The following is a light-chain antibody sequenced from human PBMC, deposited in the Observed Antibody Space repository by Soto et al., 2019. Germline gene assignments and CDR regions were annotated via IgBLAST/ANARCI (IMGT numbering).Light chain of an antibody. V-gene: IGKV2-28*01. CDR3: MQALQTPLT. CDR2: LGS. Sequence: IVMTQSPLSLPVTPGEPASISCRSSQSLLHGNGYNYLDWYLQKPGQSPQLLIYLGSNRASGVAERFSGSGSGTDFTLKISRVEAEDVGVYYCMQALQTPLTFGGGTKVEIK. J-gene: IGKJ4*01. CDR1: QSLLHGNGYNY.